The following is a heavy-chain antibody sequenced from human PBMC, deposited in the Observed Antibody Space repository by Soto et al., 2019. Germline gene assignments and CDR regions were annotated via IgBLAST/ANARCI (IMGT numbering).Heavy chain of an antibody. Sequence: PSETLSLTCTVSGDSVTSSRYYWGWVRQAPGKGLEWIGSVPYAGNTYYNPSLKSRVTLFIDTSKNHFSLSLRSVTAADTAVYYCATISNIVVVPAAMWHYYYGMDVWGQGTTVTVSS. J-gene: IGHJ6*02. CDR1: GDSVTSSRYY. V-gene: IGHV4-39*02. CDR2: VPYAGNT. D-gene: IGHD2-2*01. CDR3: ATISNIVVVPAAMWHYYYGMDV.